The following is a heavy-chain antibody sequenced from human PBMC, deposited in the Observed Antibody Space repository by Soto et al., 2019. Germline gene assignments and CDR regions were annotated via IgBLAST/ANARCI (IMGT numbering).Heavy chain of an antibody. CDR2: IIPIFGTA. J-gene: IGHJ4*02. CDR3: VLTSGSPPPSLFDY. CDR1: GGTFSSYA. Sequence: ASVKVSCKASGGTFSSYAISWVRQAPGQGLEWMGGIIPIFGTANYAQKFQGRVTITADESTSTAYMELSSLRSEDTAVYYCVLTSGSPPPSLFDYWGQGTLVTVSS. V-gene: IGHV1-69*13. D-gene: IGHD1-26*01.